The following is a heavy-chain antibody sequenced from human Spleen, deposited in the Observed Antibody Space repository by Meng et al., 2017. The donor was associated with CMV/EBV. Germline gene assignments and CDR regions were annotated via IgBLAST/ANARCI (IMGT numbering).Heavy chain of an antibody. Sequence: QGQLQQWGPGLLKPSETLSLTCAVSGGSISSGDYYWSWIRQPPGKGLEWIGYIYYSGSTYYNPSLKSRVTISVDTSKNQFSLKLSSVTAADTAVYYCARGVVTSLFDYWGQGTLVTVSS. V-gene: IGHV4-30-4*08. CDR3: ARGVVTSLFDY. CDR1: GGSISSGDYY. CDR2: IYYSGST. J-gene: IGHJ4*02. D-gene: IGHD3-22*01.